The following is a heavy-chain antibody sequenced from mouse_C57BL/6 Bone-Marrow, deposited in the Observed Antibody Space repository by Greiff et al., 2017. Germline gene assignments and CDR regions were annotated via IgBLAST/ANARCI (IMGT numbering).Heavy chain of an antibody. CDR1: GYTFTSYW. CDR3: AIEDYYGSKGDYAMDY. CDR2: IYPGSGST. Sequence: VQLQQPGAELVKPAASVKMSCKASGYTFTSYWITWVKQRPGQGLEWIGDIYPGSGSTNYNEKLKSKATLTVDTSSSTAYMQLSSLTSEDSAVYYCAIEDYYGSKGDYAMDYGGQGTSVTVSS. J-gene: IGHJ4*01. D-gene: IGHD1-1*01. V-gene: IGHV1-55*01.